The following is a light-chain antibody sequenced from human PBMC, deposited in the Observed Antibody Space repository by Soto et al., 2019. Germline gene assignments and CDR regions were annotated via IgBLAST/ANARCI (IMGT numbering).Light chain of an antibody. Sequence: SVVDRVTITCRASQGISSFLVWYQQKPGKAPKLLIYAASTLQSGVPSRFSGSGSETDFTLTISSLQPEDFATYYCQQLNSFPLTFGGGTKV. CDR2: AAS. CDR1: QGISSF. J-gene: IGKJ4*01. V-gene: IGKV1-9*01. CDR3: QQLNSFPLT.